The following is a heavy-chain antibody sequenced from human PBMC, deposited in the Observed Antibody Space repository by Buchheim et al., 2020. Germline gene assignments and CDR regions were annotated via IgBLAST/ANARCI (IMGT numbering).Heavy chain of an antibody. J-gene: IGHJ6*02. V-gene: IGHV4-4*02. CDR1: GGSISSSNW. CDR3: GRLIASFSYYALEV. D-gene: IGHD5/OR15-5a*01. CDR2: IHHSGST. Sequence: QVQLQESGPGLVKPSGTLSLTCAVSGGSISSSNWWSWVRQPPEKGLEWIGEIHHSGSTNNNPSLKSRVSISVDKSKNQFFLKLSSVTAADTAVYYCGRLIASFSYYALEVWGQGTT.